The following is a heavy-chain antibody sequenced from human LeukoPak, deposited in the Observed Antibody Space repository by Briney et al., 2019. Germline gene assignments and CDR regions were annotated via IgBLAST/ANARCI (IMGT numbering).Heavy chain of an antibody. D-gene: IGHD6-13*01. CDR2: INHSGST. CDR3: ARSGSSSWYYYYYYMDV. J-gene: IGHJ6*03. Sequence: PSETLSLTCAVYGGSFSGYYWSWIRQPPGKGLEWIGEINHSGSTNYNPSLRSRVTISVDTSKNQFSLKLSSVTAADTAVYYCARSGSSSWYYYYYYMDVWGKGTTVTTSS. V-gene: IGHV4-34*01. CDR1: GGSFSGYY.